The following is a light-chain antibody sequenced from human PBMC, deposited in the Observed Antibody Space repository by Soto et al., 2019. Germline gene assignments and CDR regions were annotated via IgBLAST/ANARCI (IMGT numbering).Light chain of an antibody. CDR1: QTVRTN. J-gene: IGKJ4*01. Sequence: DIGRPQSPATVSLSTGERATLXCSSSQTVRTNLAWYQHKPGQAPRLLIYGTSSRAAGIPARFSGSGSGTEFTLTISSLQSEDFAVYYCQPYDNWPPKSFGGGGKVDIK. CDR3: QPYDNWPPKS. CDR2: GTS. V-gene: IGKV3-15*01.